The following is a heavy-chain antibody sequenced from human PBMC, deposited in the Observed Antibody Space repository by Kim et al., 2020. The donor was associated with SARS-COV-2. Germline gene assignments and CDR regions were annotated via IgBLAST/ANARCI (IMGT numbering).Heavy chain of an antibody. CDR2: IKQDGSEK. Sequence: GGSLRLSCAASGFTFSSYWMSWVRQAPGKGLEWVANIKQDGSEKYYVDSVKGRFTISRDNAKNSLYLQMNSLRAEDTAVYYCARENIAVNNWFDPWGQGTLVTVSS. CDR1: GFTFSSYW. CDR3: ARENIAVNNWFDP. V-gene: IGHV3-7*01. D-gene: IGHD6-19*01. J-gene: IGHJ5*02.